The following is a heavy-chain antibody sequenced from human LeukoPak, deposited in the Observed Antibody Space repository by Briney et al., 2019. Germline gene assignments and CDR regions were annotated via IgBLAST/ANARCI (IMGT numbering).Heavy chain of an antibody. CDR1: GYTFTSYD. J-gene: IGHJ5*02. V-gene: IGHV1-8*01. CDR2: MNPNSGNT. Sequence: ASVKVSCKASGYTFTSYDINWVRQATGQGLEWMGWMNPNSGNTGYAQKFQGRATMTRNTSISTAYMELSSLRSEDTAVYYCARDSSGSYDGYNWFDPWGQGTLVTVSS. CDR3: ARDSSGSYDGYNWFDP. D-gene: IGHD1-26*01.